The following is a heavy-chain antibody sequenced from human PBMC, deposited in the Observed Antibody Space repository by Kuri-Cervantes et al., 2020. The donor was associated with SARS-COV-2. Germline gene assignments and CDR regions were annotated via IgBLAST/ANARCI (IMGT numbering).Heavy chain of an antibody. J-gene: IGHJ4*02. CDR1: GFTFDDYA. Sequence: SLKISCAASGFTFDDYAMHWVRQAPGKGLEWVSGISWNSGSIGYADSVKGRFTISRDNAKNSLYLQMNSLRAEDTAVYYCATDFAVFGSGGSCCLHWGQGTLVTVSS. CDR3: ATDFAVFGSGGSCCLH. CDR2: ISWNSGSI. V-gene: IGHV3-9*01. D-gene: IGHD2-15*01.